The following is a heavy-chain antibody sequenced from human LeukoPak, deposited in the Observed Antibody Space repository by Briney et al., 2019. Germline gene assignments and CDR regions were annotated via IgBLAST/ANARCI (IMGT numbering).Heavy chain of an antibody. CDR2: ISAYNGNT. J-gene: IGHJ4*02. CDR1: SYTFTNYA. Sequence: ASVKVSCKASSYTFTNYAFTWVRQAPGQGLEWMGWISAYNGNTNYAQKLQGRVTMTTDTSTSTAYMELRSLRSDDTAVYYCARDDYYDSSGYYTLWGQGTLVTVSS. CDR3: ARDDYYDSSGYYTL. V-gene: IGHV1-18*01. D-gene: IGHD3-22*01.